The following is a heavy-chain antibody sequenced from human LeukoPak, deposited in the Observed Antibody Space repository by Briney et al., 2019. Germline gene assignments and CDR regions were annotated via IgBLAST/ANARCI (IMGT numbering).Heavy chain of an antibody. V-gene: IGHV1-2*02. CDR1: GYTFTGYY. CDR2: INPNSGGT. CDR3: ARGGSGSIDGY. D-gene: IGHD6-19*01. Sequence: ASVKVSCKASGYTFTGYYMHWVRQAPGQGLEWMGWINPNSGGTNYAQKLQGRVTMTRDTSISTAYMELSRLRSDDTAVYYCARGGSGSIDGYWGQGTLVTVSS. J-gene: IGHJ4*02.